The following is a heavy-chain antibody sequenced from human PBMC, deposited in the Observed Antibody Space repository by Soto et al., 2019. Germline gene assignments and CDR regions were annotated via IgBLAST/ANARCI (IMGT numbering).Heavy chain of an antibody. CDR2: ISGSGGST. V-gene: IGHV3-23*01. D-gene: IGHD4-17*01. CDR3: AKGINYGDYALFFDY. Sequence: EVQLLESGGGLVQTGGSLRLSCVASGFTFSSYAMSWVRQAPGKGLQWVSAISGSGGSTYYADSVKGRFTISRDNSKNTLYLQMNSLRAEDTAVYYCAKGINYGDYALFFDYWGQGTLVTVSS. J-gene: IGHJ4*02. CDR1: GFTFSSYA.